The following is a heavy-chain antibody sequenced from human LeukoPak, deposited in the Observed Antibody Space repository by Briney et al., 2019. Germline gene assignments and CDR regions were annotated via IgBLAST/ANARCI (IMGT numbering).Heavy chain of an antibody. CDR2: IYYRSNWNN. CDR1: GDSVSSNSAA. Sequence: SQTLSLTCAISGDSVSSNSAAWNWLRQSPSRGLEWLGRIYYRSNWNNDYAVSVKSRITINPDTSKNQFSLHLNSVTPEDTAVYYCARTRLHHNYGSGTSFDYWGQGTLVTISS. D-gene: IGHD3-10*01. CDR3: ARTRLHHNYGSGTSFDY. V-gene: IGHV6-1*01. J-gene: IGHJ4*02.